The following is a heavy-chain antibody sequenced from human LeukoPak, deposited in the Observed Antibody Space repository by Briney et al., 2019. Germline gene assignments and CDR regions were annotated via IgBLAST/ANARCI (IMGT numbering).Heavy chain of an antibody. CDR1: GGSISSYY. Sequence: SETLSLTCTVSGGSISSYYWSWMRQPPGKGLELIGYIYYTGSTKYNPSLRSRVTISVDTSKNQFSLNLSSVTAADTAIYYCARSGYGDHLGYWGQGTLVTVSS. CDR2: IYYTGST. J-gene: IGHJ4*02. V-gene: IGHV4-59*01. D-gene: IGHD4/OR15-4a*01. CDR3: ARSGYGDHLGY.